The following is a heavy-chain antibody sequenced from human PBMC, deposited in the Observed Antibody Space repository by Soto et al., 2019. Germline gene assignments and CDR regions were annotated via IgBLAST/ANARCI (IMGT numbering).Heavy chain of an antibody. Sequence: QGQLQESGPGLVRPSQTLSLTCTVSGASITSYYWSWIRQSSGKGLEWIGYIHYRGSTNYIPSLESRVTLSIDTSESQFSLRLRSVTAADTAVYYCARLDYYYYLDVWGKGTAVTVSS. CDR2: IHYRGST. CDR1: GASITSYY. CDR3: ARLDYYYYLDV. J-gene: IGHJ6*03. V-gene: IGHV4-59*12.